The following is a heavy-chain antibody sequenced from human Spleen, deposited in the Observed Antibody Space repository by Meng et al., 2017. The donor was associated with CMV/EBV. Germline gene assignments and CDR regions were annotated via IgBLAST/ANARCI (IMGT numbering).Heavy chain of an antibody. D-gene: IGHD3-3*01. CDR2: ISWNSGRI. CDR1: GFTFDDYA. CDR3: AKDMQRRFLSSLDV. J-gene: IGHJ6*02. Sequence: GGSLRLSCAASGFTFDDYAMHWVRQAPGKGLEWVSGISWNSGRIGYADSVKGRFTISRDNAKNSLYLQMNSLRPEDTALYYCAKDMQRRFLSSLDVWGQGTTVTVSS. V-gene: IGHV3-9*01.